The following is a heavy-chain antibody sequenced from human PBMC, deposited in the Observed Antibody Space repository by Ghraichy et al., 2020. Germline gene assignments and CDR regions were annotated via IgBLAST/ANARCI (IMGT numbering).Heavy chain of an antibody. CDR3: ARGDNSWYRNDAFDL. D-gene: IGHD2/OR15-2a*01. Sequence: SETLSLTCTVSGGSISSYYWSWIRQPPGKGLEWIGYIYYSGSTNYNPSLKSRVTISVDTSKNQFSLKLNSVTAADTAVYYCARGDNSWYRNDAFDLWGQGTMVIVSS. CDR1: GGSISSYY. J-gene: IGHJ3*01. CDR2: IYYSGST. V-gene: IGHV4-59*12.